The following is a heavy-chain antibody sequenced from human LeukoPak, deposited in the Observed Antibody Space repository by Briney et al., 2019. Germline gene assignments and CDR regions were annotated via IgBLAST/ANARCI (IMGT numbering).Heavy chain of an antibody. D-gene: IGHD5-18*01. Sequence: PGGSLRLSCAASGFTFSSYWMSWVRQAPGKGLEWVANIKQDGSDKYYVDSVKGRFTIPRDNAKNSLYLQMNSLRAEDTAVYYCAKSHSYGFDYWGQGTLVTVSS. CDR3: AKSHSYGFDY. CDR1: GFTFSSYW. V-gene: IGHV3-7*01. CDR2: IKQDGSDK. J-gene: IGHJ4*02.